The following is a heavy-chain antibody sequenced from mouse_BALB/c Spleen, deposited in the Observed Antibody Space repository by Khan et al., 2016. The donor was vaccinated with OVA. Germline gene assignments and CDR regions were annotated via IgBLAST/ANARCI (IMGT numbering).Heavy chain of an antibody. CDR3: TRDYYVNFDY. CDR2: ISSGSSTI. V-gene: IGHV5-17*02. J-gene: IGHJ2*01. D-gene: IGHD1-1*01. CDR1: GFTFSNFG. Sequence: EVELVESGGGLVQPGGSRKLSCAASGFTFSNFGMHWVRQAPEKGLEWVAYISSGSSTIYYADTVKGRFTVSRDNPKNTLFLQMTSIRSEDTAMYYCTRDYYVNFDYWGQGTTLTVSS.